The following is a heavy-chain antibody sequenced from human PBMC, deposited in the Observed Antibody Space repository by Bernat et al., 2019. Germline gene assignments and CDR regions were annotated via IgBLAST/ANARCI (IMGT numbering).Heavy chain of an antibody. Sequence: QVQLQESGLGLVKPSETLSLTCTVSGGSISSYYWSWIRQPPGKGLEWIGYIYYSGSTNYNPSLKSRVTISVDTSKNQFSLKLSSVTAADTAVYYCARGGIVVVRGFDYWGQGTLVTVSS. CDR2: IYYSGST. V-gene: IGHV4-59*01. J-gene: IGHJ4*02. CDR1: GGSISSYY. D-gene: IGHD2-2*01. CDR3: ARGGIVVVRGFDY.